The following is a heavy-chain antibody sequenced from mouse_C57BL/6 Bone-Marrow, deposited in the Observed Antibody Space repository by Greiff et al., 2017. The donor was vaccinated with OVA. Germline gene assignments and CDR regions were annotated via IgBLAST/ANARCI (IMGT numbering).Heavy chain of an antibody. Sequence: EVQGVESGGGLVQPGGSLKLSCAASGFTFSDYYMYWFRQTPEKRLGWVAYISNGGGGTNYPDTVKGRFTISRDNAKNTLYLQMSRLKSEDTAMYYCARRGMVTTAMDYWGQGTSVTVSS. CDR3: ARRGMVTTAMDY. V-gene: IGHV5-12*01. CDR2: ISNGGGGT. J-gene: IGHJ4*01. CDR1: GFTFSDYY. D-gene: IGHD2-2*01.